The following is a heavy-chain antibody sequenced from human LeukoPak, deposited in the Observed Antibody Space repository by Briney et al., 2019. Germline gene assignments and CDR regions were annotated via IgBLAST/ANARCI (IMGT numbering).Heavy chain of an antibody. V-gene: IGHV3-23*01. J-gene: IGHJ4*02. CDR1: GFTFSSFA. D-gene: IGHD1-7*01. Sequence: PGGSLRLSCAASGFTFSSFAMSWVRQAPGKGLEWVSTISGSGGSTNYADSVKGRITISRENSKNTLYLQMNSLRAEDTAVYYCASQTGYSWNSMSPYYFDYWGQGTLVTVSS. CDR3: ASQTGYSWNSMSPYYFDY. CDR2: ISGSGGST.